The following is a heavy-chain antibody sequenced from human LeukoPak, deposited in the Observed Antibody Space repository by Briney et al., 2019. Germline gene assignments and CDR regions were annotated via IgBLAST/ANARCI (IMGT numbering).Heavy chain of an antibody. CDR3: ARKRLLRNFDY. D-gene: IGHD3-22*01. CDR2: INHSGST. V-gene: IGHV4-34*01. CDR1: GGSFSGYY. J-gene: IGHJ4*02. Sequence: SETLSLTRAVYGGSFSGYYWSWIRQPSGKGLEWIGEINHSGSTNYNPSLKSRVTISVDTSKNQFSLKLSSVTAADTAVYYCARKRLLRNFDYWGQGTLVTVSS.